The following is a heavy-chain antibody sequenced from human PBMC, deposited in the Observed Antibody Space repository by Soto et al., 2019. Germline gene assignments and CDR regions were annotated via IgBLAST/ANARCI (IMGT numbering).Heavy chain of an antibody. J-gene: IGHJ6*02. CDR2: INPNTGAT. V-gene: IGHV1-2*06. CDR3: ARESDFRDYRGFYFYAIDV. Sequence: QVQLVQSGSEVKSPGASVKVSCKASGYSLSDYHIHWVRQAPGQGLEWMGRINPNTGATDYAHNFQGSVTMTRDTSISTAYMELKGLRSDDTAVYYCARESDFRDYRGFYFYAIDVWGQGTTVTVSS. CDR1: GYSLSDYH. D-gene: IGHD4-17*01.